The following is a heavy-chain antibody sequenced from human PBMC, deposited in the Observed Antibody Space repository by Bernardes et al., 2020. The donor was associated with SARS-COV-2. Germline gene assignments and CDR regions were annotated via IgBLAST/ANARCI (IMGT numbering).Heavy chain of an antibody. J-gene: IGHJ4*02. Sequence: GGSLRLSCAASGFTFSSYWMHWVRQAPGKGLVWVSRINSDGSSTSYADSVKGRFTISRDNAKNTLYLQMNSLRAEDTAVYYCARGVGMITFGGRGGFLGYWGQGTLVTVSS. V-gene: IGHV3-74*01. CDR2: INSDGSST. CDR3: ARGVGMITFGGRGGFLGY. CDR1: GFTFSSYW. D-gene: IGHD3-16*01.